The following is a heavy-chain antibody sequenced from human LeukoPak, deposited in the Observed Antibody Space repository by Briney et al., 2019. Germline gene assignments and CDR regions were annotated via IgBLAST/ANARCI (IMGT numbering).Heavy chain of an antibody. D-gene: IGHD4-11*01. J-gene: IGHJ6*02. CDR3: VSTVTTAYGMDV. CDR2: IGGSGGST. Sequence: GGSLRLSCAASGFTFSNCAMSWVRQAPGKELEWVSTIGGSGGSTYYADSVKGRLTISRDNSKNTLYLQMNSLRAEDTAIYYCVSTVTTAYGMDVWGQGTTVTVSS. CDR1: GFTFSNCA. V-gene: IGHV3-23*01.